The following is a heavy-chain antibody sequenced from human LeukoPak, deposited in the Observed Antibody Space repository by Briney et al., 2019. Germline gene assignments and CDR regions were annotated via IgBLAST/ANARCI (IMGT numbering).Heavy chain of an antibody. CDR2: ISSSSSYI. D-gene: IGHD4-11*01. J-gene: IGHJ2*01. V-gene: IGHV3-21*01. CDR3: ARDPPTGWNFDL. CDR1: GFSFSSYA. Sequence: GSLRLSCAASGFSFSSYAMSWVRQAPGKGPEWVSSISSSSSYIYYADSVKGRFTISRDNAKNPLYLQMNSLRAEDTAVYYCARDPPTGWNFDLWGRGTLVTVSS.